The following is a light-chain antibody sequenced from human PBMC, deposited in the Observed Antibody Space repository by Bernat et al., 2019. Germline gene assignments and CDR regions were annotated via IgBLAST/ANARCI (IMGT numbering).Light chain of an antibody. J-gene: IGKJ4*01. V-gene: IGKV3-11*01. CDR2: DTS. Sequence: EIVLTQSPVTLSLSPGERATLSCRASQSVSSYLAWYQQKPGQAPRFLIYDTSNRATGIPARFSGSRSVTDFTLTVSSLEPEDFAVYYCQQRSNWPLTFGGGTKVEIK. CDR3: QQRSNWPLT. CDR1: QSVSSY.